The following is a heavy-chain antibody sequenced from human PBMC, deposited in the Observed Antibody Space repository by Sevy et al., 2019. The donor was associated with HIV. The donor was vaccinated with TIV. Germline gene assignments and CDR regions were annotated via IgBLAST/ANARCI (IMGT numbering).Heavy chain of an antibody. CDR2: SSGPGSYI. CDR1: GFTFSSYT. D-gene: IGHD2-15*01. J-gene: IGHJ4*02. Sequence: GGSLRLSCSASGFTFSSYTMIWVRQAPGRGLEWVSASSGPGSYIYYADSVKDRFTISRDNAKNLLYLQMNSLRAEDTAVYYCARDHGYCSGGSCYSGGYWGQGTLVTISS. CDR3: ARDHGYCSGGSCYSGGY. V-gene: IGHV3-21*06.